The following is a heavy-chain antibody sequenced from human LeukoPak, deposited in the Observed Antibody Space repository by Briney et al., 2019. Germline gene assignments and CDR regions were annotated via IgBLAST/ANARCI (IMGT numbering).Heavy chain of an antibody. CDR3: AETPPGYYYFDY. CDR1: GYTFTSYY. Sequence: ASVKVSCKASGYTFTSYYMHWVRQASGQGLEWMGVMNPSGGGTTYAQKFQGRVTMTRDMSTSTVYMELSSLRSEDTAMYYCAETPPGYYYFDYWGQGTLVTVSS. CDR2: MNPSGGGT. D-gene: IGHD6-25*01. J-gene: IGHJ4*02. V-gene: IGHV1-46*01.